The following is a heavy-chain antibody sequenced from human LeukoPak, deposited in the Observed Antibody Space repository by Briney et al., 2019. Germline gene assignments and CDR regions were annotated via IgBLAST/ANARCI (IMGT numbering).Heavy chain of an antibody. CDR1: GGSISSYY. V-gene: IGHV4-59*01. J-gene: IGHJ4*02. CDR3: AKSGSGWDY. D-gene: IGHD6-19*01. CDR2: IYYSGST. Sequence: SETLSLTCTVSGGSISSYYWSWIRQPPGKGLEWIGCIYYSGSTNYNPSLKSRVTITVDTSKNQLSLKLSSVTAADTAVYYCAKSGSGWDYWGQGTLVTVSS.